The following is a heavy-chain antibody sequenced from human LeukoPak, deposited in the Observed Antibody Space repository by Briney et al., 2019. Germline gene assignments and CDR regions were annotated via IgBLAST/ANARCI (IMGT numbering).Heavy chain of an antibody. D-gene: IGHD3-22*01. Sequence: PGGSLRLSCAASGFTFSSYAMHWVRQAPGKGLEWVAVISHDGSSKDYADSVKGRFTISRDTSKNMLYLQMNSLRVEDTAVYYCAKDHYYDSSGPGDYWGQGTLVTVSS. J-gene: IGHJ4*02. V-gene: IGHV3-30*18. CDR3: AKDHYYDSSGPGDY. CDR2: ISHDGSSK. CDR1: GFTFSSYA.